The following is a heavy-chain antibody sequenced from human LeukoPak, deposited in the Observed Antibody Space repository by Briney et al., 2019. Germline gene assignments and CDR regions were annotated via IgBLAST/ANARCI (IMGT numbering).Heavy chain of an antibody. V-gene: IGHV3-33*01. J-gene: IGHJ4*02. Sequence: PGGSLRLSCAASGFTFSSYGMHWVRQAPGKGLEWVAVIWYDGSNKYYADSVKGRFTISRDNSKNTLYLQMNSLRAEDTAVYYCASDPKGAYYFDYWGQGTLVTVSS. CDR2: IWYDGSNK. CDR1: GFTFSSYG. CDR3: ASDPKGAYYFDY.